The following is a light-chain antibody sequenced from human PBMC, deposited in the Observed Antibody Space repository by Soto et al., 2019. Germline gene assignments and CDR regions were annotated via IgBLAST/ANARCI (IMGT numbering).Light chain of an antibody. Sequence: DIQMTQSPSTLSASIGDRDTITCRASQNMTSFLAWYQQKPGRAPQLLIYAVSSLMSEVPSRFSGSASGTEFTLIISSLQPDDFATYYCQEYSSSWTFGQGTKVEIK. J-gene: IGKJ1*01. CDR3: QEYSSSWT. V-gene: IGKV1-5*03. CDR2: AVS. CDR1: QNMTSF.